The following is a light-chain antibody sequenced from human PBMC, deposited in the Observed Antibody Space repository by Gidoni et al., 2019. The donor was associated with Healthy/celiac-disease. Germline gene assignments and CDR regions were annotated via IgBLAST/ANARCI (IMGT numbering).Light chain of an antibody. J-gene: IGLJ2*01. Sequence: SYVLTQPPSVSVSPGQTASIPCSGDKLGDKYACWYQQKPGQSPVLVIYQDSKRPPGLPARFSGSSSGNTATLTISGTQAMDEADYYCQAWDSSTAVFGGGTKLTVL. CDR3: QAWDSSTAV. CDR2: QDS. V-gene: IGLV3-1*01. CDR1: KLGDKY.